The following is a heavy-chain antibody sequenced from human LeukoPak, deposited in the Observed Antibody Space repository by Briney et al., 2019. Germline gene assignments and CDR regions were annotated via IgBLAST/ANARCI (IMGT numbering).Heavy chain of an antibody. J-gene: IGHJ3*02. CDR3: ASFSGSYGLAAFDI. CDR2: IYYSGST. V-gene: IGHV4-39*07. CDR1: GGSISSSSYY. D-gene: IGHD1-26*01. Sequence: SETLSHTCTVSGGSISSSSYYWGWIRQPPGKGLEWIGSIYYSGSTYYNPSLKSRVTISVDTSKNQFSLKLSSVTAADTAVYYCASFSGSYGLAAFDIWGQGTMVTVSS.